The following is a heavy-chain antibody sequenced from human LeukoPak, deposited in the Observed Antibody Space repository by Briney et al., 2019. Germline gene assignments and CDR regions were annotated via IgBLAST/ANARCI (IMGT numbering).Heavy chain of an antibody. J-gene: IGHJ6*04. D-gene: IGHD5-18*01. V-gene: IGHV1-3*01. Sequence: ASVKVSCKASGYTFTSYAMHWVRQAPGQRLEWMGWINAGNGNTKYSQKFQGRVTITRDTSASTAYMELSSLRSEDTAVYYCARGNVDTAMVKMAYYYGMDVWGEGTTVTVSS. CDR2: INAGNGNT. CDR3: ARGNVDTAMVKMAYYYGMDV. CDR1: GYTFTSYA.